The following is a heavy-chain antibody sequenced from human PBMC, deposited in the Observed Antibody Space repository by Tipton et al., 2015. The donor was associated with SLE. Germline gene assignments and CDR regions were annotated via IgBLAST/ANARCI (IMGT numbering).Heavy chain of an antibody. J-gene: IGHJ4*02. CDR1: GGSISSYY. V-gene: IGHV4-4*09. Sequence: GLVKPSETLSLTCTVSGGSISSYYWSWIRQPPGKGLEWIGYIYTSGSTNYNPSLKSRVTISVDTSKNQFSLKLSSVTAADTAVYYCARSGARSGYYGWGQGTLVTVSS. D-gene: IGHD3-3*01. CDR2: IYTSGST. CDR3: ARSGARSGYYG.